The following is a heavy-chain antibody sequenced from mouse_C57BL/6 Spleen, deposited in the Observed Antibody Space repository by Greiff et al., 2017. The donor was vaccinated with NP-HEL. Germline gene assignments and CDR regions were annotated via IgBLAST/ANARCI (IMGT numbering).Heavy chain of an antibody. CDR2: ISSGGSYT. CDR1: GFTFSSYG. V-gene: IGHV5-6*01. Sequence: EVQLVESGGDLVKPGGSLKLSCAASGFTFSSYGMSWVRQTPDKRLEWVATISSGGSYTYYPDSVKGRFTISRDNAKNTLYLQMSSLKSEDTAMYYCARHGTIVTTRYYFDYWGQGTTLTVSS. J-gene: IGHJ2*01. D-gene: IGHD2-5*01. CDR3: ARHGTIVTTRYYFDY.